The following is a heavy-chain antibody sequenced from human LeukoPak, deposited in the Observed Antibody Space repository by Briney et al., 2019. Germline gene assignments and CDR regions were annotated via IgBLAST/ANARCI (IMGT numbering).Heavy chain of an antibody. CDR1: GFTFSSYS. CDR3: ARVDRTYSYYYYMDV. Sequence: GGSLRLSCAASGFTFSSYSMNWVRQAPGKGLEWVSSISSSSSYIYYADSVKGRFTISRDNAKNSLYLQMNSLRAEDTAVYYCARVDRTYSYYYYMDVWGKGTTVTISS. D-gene: IGHD3/OR15-3a*01. J-gene: IGHJ6*03. CDR2: ISSSSSYI. V-gene: IGHV3-21*01.